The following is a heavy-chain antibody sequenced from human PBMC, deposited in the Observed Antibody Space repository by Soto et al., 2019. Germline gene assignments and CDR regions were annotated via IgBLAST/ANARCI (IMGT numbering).Heavy chain of an antibody. Sequence: QVQLVESGGGVVQPGESLRLSCAASGFYFSNYDMHWVRQAPGKGLEWVALISYDGGDINYADYVKGRFTISRDKSKSTMYLHMSSLRLEDTAVYYCVKGHGEMSSTAAGYWGQGTQVTVSS. J-gene: IGHJ4*02. D-gene: IGHD3-10*01. CDR2: ISYDGGDI. CDR3: VKGHGEMSSTAAGY. CDR1: GFYFSNYD. V-gene: IGHV3-30*18.